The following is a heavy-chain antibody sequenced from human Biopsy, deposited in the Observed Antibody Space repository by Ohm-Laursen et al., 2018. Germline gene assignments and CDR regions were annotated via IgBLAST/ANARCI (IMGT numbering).Heavy chain of an antibody. J-gene: IGHJ4*02. Sequence: SVKVSCKVSGYSLTELSMHWGRQAPGQGLEWMGGFAPENGRIVYSQKFQGRVTITEDTSASTAYMEVWMLRSDDTAVDYCATDINVWNVDYWGQGTQVIVSS. CDR3: ATDINVWNVDY. CDR1: GYSLTELS. D-gene: IGHD1-1*01. V-gene: IGHV1-24*01. CDR2: FAPENGRI.